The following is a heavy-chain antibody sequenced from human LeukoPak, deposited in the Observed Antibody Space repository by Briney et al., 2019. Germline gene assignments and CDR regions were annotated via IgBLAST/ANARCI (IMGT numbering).Heavy chain of an antibody. Sequence: SETLSLTCAVSGYSISSGYYWGWIRQPPGKGLEWIGSIYHSGSTYYNPSLKSRVTISVDTSKNQFSLKLSSVTAADTAVYYCARGAGGPAAIAGYYYYYYMDVWGKGTTVTVSS. CDR1: GYSISSGYY. CDR3: ARGAGGPAAIAGYYYYYYMDV. V-gene: IGHV4-38-2*01. D-gene: IGHD2-2*01. J-gene: IGHJ6*03. CDR2: IYHSGST.